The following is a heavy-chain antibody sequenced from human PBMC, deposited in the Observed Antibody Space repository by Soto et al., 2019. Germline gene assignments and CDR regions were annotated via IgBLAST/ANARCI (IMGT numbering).Heavy chain of an antibody. CDR1: GFTFSSYA. CDR2: ISYDGSNK. CDR3: AELGWLQVDY. Sequence: QVQLVESGGGVVQPGRSLRLSCAASGFTFSSYAMHWVRQAPGKGLEWVAVISYDGSNKYYADSVKGRFTISRDNSKNTLYLQMNSLRAEDTAVYYGAELGWLQVDYWGQGTLVTVSS. J-gene: IGHJ4*02. V-gene: IGHV3-30-3*01. D-gene: IGHD5-12*01.